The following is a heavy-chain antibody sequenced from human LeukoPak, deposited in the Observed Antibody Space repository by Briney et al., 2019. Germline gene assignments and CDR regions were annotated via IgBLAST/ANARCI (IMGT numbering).Heavy chain of an antibody. Sequence: PGRSLRLSCAASGFTFSSHGMHWVRQAPGKGLEWVAVIWYDGTNEYYAESVKGRFTISRDNSHNTLLLQMNSLRAEDTAVYYCAKDYTSSWFGPLDYWGLGTVVTVSS. CDR2: IWYDGTNE. D-gene: IGHD6-13*01. CDR1: GFTFSSHG. J-gene: IGHJ4*02. V-gene: IGHV3-33*06. CDR3: AKDYTSSWFGPLDY.